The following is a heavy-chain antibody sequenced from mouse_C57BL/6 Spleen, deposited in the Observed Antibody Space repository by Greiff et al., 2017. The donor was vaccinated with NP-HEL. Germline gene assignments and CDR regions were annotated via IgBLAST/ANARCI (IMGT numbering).Heavy chain of an antibody. V-gene: IGHV5-6*01. CDR1: GFTFSSYG. J-gene: IGHJ2*01. CDR3: AREDSAGYGYFDY. D-gene: IGHD3-2*02. Sequence: EVQGVESGGDLVKPGGSLKLSCAASGFTFSSYGMSWVRQTPDKRLEWVATISSGGSYTYYPDSVKGRFTISRDNAKNTLYLQMSSLKSEDTAMYYCAREDSAGYGYFDYWGQGTTLTVSS. CDR2: ISSGGSYT.